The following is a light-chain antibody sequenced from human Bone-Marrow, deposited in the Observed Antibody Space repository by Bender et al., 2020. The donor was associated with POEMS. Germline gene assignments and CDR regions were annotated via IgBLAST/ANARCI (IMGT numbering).Light chain of an antibody. CDR1: SSNIGAGYD. V-gene: IGLV1-40*01. CDR2: ADT. Sequence: QSVLTQPPSVSEAPGQRVTISCTGSSSNIGAGYDVHWYQQLPGTVPKLLIYADTIRPSGVPDRLSGSKSGTSASLVITGLQSEDEADYYCQSYDSGLMSPVFGRGTKLTVL. CDR3: QSYDSGLMSPV. J-gene: IGLJ2*01.